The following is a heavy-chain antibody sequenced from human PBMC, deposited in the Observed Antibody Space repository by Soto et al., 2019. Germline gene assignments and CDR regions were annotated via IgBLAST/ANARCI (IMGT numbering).Heavy chain of an antibody. CDR2: ISGSADST. V-gene: IGHV3-23*01. J-gene: IGHJ6*02. CDR3: AKTRGAMIYAISVYGMDV. Sequence: EVQLLESGGGLVQPGGSLRLSCAASGFTFSSFALNWVRQAPGKGLEWVSIISGSADSTFYADSVKGRFTISRDNSKTLLYRQINSLRAADTAVYYCAKTRGAMIYAISVYGMDVWRQGPPVTVSS. CDR1: GFTFSSFA. D-gene: IGHD2-8*01.